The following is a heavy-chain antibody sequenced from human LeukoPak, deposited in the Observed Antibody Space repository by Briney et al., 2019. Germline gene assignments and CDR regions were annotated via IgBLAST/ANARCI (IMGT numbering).Heavy chain of an antibody. CDR1: GFTFSTYG. CDR3: ARGLRVDYDFWSGYPDY. CDR2: IWYDGSNK. V-gene: IGHV3-33*01. D-gene: IGHD3-3*01. Sequence: GGSLRLSCAASGFTFSTYGMLWVCQAPGKGLEWVAVIWYDGSNKYYADSVKGRFTTSRDNSKNTVYLQMNSLRAEDTAMYYCARGLRVDYDFWSGYPDYWGQGTLVTVSS. J-gene: IGHJ4*02.